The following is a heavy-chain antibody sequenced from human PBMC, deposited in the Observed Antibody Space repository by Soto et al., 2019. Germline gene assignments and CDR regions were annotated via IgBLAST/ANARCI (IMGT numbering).Heavy chain of an antibody. CDR3: ARSTFYYTKYTWLDP. CDR1: GFTVSSNY. Sequence: GGSLRLSCAASGFTVSSNYMSWVRQAPGKGLEWVSVIYSGGSTYYADSVKGRFTISRDNSKNTLYLQMNSLRAEDTAVYYCARSTFYYTKYTWLDPWSQGTLLTVSS. V-gene: IGHV3-66*01. D-gene: IGHD3-3*01. CDR2: IYSGGST. J-gene: IGHJ5*02.